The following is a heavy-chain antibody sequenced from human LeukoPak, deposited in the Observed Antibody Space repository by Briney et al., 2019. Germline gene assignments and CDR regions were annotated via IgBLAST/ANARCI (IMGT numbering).Heavy chain of an antibody. D-gene: IGHD3-3*01. Sequence: SETLSLTCTVSGGSISSSSYYWGWIRQPPGKGLEWIGSIYYSGSTYYNPSLKSRVTISVDTSKNQFSLKLSSVTAADTAVYYCARHSRQYYDFWSGYYTDYWGQGTLVTVSS. CDR2: IYYSGST. CDR1: GGSISSSSYY. V-gene: IGHV4-39*01. J-gene: IGHJ4*02. CDR3: ARHSRQYYDFWSGYYTDY.